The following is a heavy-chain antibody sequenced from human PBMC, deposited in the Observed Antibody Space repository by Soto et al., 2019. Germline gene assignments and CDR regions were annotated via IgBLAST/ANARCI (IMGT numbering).Heavy chain of an antibody. CDR2: ISAYNGNT. Sequence: ASVKVSCKASGYTFTSYGISWVRQAPGQGLEWMGWISAYNGNTNYAQKLQGGVTMTTDTSTSTAYMELRSLRSDDTAVYYCAILRFLEWAPETWGQGTLVTVSS. D-gene: IGHD3-3*01. J-gene: IGHJ5*02. CDR3: AILRFLEWAPET. V-gene: IGHV1-18*04. CDR1: GYTFTSYG.